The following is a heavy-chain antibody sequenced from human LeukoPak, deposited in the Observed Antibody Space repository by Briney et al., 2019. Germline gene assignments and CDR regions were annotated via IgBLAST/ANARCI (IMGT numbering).Heavy chain of an antibody. Sequence: GGSLRLSCAASGFTFSSYGMHWVRQAPGKGLERVAVIWNDGSNKYYADSVKGRFTISRDNSKNTLYLQMNSLRAEDTAVYYCAREYCSSTSCLFDYWGQGTLVTVSS. D-gene: IGHD2-2*01. CDR2: IWNDGSNK. CDR1: GFTFSSYG. V-gene: IGHV3-33*01. J-gene: IGHJ4*02. CDR3: AREYCSSTSCLFDY.